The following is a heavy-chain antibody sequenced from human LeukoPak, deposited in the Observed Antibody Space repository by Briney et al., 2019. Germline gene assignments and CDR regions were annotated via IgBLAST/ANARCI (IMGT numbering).Heavy chain of an antibody. J-gene: IGHJ4*02. Sequence: SGPTLVNPTQTLTLTCTFSGFSFGTTGVGVGWIRQSPGKALEWLALIYWDDEFHYSPSLKNRLTITKGTSKNQVVLTMTNVDPVDTATYYCAHRHNIYICSWSHWGQGTLVTVSS. V-gene: IGHV2-5*02. CDR1: GFSFGTTGVG. D-gene: IGHD1-1*01. CDR2: IYWDDEF. CDR3: AHRHNIYICSWSH.